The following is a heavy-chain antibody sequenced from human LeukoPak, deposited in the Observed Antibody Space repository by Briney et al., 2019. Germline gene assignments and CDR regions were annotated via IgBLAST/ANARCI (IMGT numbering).Heavy chain of an antibody. CDR3: ARDGYDDGMDV. CDR2: IYYSGST. Sequence: SETLSLTCTVSGGSISSYYWSWIRQPPGKGLEWIGYIYYSGSTNYNPSLKSRVTISVDTSKNQFSLKLSSVTAADTAVYYCARDGYDDGMDVWGQGTTVTVSS. V-gene: IGHV4-59*01. CDR1: GGSISSYY. J-gene: IGHJ6*02.